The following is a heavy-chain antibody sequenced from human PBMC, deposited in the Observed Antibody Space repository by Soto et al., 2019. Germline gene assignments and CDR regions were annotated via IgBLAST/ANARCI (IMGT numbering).Heavy chain of an antibody. CDR3: AIRPDTAMVVLDY. J-gene: IGHJ4*02. Sequence: ASVKVSCKASGYTFTSYAMHWVRQAPGQRLEWMGWINAGNGNTNYAQKFQGRVTITADESTSTAYMELSSLRSEDTAVYYCAIRPDTAMVVLDYWGQGTLVTVSS. D-gene: IGHD5-18*01. CDR2: INAGNGNT. CDR1: GYTFTSYA. V-gene: IGHV1-3*01.